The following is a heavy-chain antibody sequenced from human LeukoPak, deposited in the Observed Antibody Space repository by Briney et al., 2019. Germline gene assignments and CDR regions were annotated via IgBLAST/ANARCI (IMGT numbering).Heavy chain of an antibody. D-gene: IGHD6-13*01. Sequence: GGSLRLSCAASGFNFYTYSMTWVRQAPGKGLEWVSVVSDSGSGAYYADSVNGRFTISRDNSKTTLYLQMNSLRAEDTAVYYCAKATYSSSWNLYFDYWGQGTLVTVSS. J-gene: IGHJ4*02. CDR3: AKATYSSSWNLYFDY. CDR1: GFNFYTYS. CDR2: VSDSGSGA. V-gene: IGHV3-23*01.